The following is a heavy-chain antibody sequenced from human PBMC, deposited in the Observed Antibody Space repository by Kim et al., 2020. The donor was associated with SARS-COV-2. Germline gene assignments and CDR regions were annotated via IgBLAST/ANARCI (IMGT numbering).Heavy chain of an antibody. V-gene: IGHV1-18*01. CDR1: GYTFTSYG. CDR2: ISAYNGNT. CDR3: ARDIVVVVAAPGRYDY. J-gene: IGHJ4*02. Sequence: ASVKVSCKASGYTFTSYGISWVRQAPGQGLEWMGWISAYNGNTNYAQKLQGRVTMTTDTSTSTAYMELRSLRSDDTAVYYCARDIVVVVAAPGRYDYWGQGTLVTVSS. D-gene: IGHD2-15*01.